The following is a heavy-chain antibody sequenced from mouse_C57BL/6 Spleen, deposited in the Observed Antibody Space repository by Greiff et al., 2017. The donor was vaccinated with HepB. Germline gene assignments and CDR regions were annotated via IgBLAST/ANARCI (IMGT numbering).Heavy chain of an antibody. CDR1: GYTFTSYG. V-gene: IGHV1-81*01. CDR2: IYPRSGNT. CDR3: ARRFFVYGSREGDYFDY. J-gene: IGHJ2*01. D-gene: IGHD1-1*01. Sequence: QVQLKQSGAELARPGASVKLSCKASGYTFTSYGISWVKQRTGQGLEWIGEIYPRSGNTYYNEKFKGKATLTADKSSSTAYMELRSLTSEDSAVYFCARRFFVYGSREGDYFDYWGQGTTLTVSS.